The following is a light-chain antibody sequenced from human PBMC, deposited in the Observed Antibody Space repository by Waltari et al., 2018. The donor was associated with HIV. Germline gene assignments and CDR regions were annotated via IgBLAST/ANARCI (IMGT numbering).Light chain of an antibody. CDR3: ATWDDSLNGRV. CDR2: SSN. V-gene: IGLV1-44*01. CDR1: SSNIGRNT. J-gene: IGLJ3*02. Sequence: QSMLTQPPSASGTPGQRVTISCSGSSSNIGRNTLNWYQQLPGTAPKLLIYSSNHRPSGVPDRFSGSKSGTSASLAISGLQSEDEADYYCATWDDSLNGRVFGGGTKLTVL.